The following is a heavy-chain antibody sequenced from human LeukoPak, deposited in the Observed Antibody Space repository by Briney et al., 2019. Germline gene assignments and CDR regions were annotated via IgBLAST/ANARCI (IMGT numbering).Heavy chain of an antibody. D-gene: IGHD6-19*01. CDR3: AKDLSSGPANFDY. CDR1: GFTFSSYW. Sequence: GGSLRLSCAASGFTFSSYWMNWVRQAPGKGLVWVSAISGSGGSTYYADSVKGRFTISRDNSKNTLYLQMNSLRAEDTAVYYCAKDLSSGPANFDYWGQGTLVTVSS. CDR2: ISGSGGST. V-gene: IGHV3-23*01. J-gene: IGHJ4*02.